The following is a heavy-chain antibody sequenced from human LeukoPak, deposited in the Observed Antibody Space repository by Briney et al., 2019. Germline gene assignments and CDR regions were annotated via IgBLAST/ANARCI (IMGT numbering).Heavy chain of an antibody. CDR2: ISAYNGNT. CDR3: ARLCCSSTSCYLDY. CDR1: GGTFSSYA. D-gene: IGHD2-2*01. Sequence: ASVKVSCKASGGTFSSYAISWVRQAPGQGLEWMGWISAYNGNTNYAQKLQGRVTMTTDTSTSTAYMELRSLRSDDTAVYYCARLCCSSTSCYLDYWGQGTLVTVSS. V-gene: IGHV1-18*01. J-gene: IGHJ4*02.